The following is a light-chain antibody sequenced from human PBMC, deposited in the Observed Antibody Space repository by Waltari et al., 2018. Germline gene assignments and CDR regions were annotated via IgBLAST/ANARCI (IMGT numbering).Light chain of an antibody. V-gene: IGKV4-1*01. CDR3: QQYYGSPPWT. CDR1: QSILYSSNNLNY. CDR2: WAS. J-gene: IGKJ1*01. Sequence: DIVMTQSPYSLTVSLCERATINCKSSQSILYSSNNLNYLAWYQQRPGQPPKLLIYWASTRESGVPDRFSGSGAGTDFTLTISSLQAEDVAVYYCQQYYGSPPWTFGQGTKVEIK.